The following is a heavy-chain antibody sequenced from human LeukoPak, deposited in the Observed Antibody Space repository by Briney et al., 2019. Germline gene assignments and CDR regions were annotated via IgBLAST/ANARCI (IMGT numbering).Heavy chain of an antibody. J-gene: IGHJ4*02. V-gene: IGHV1-8*01. Sequence: ASVNVSCKASGYAFNIYDINWVQQATGQGLEWMEWMNPDSGNTGFAQKFQGRVTMTRNTSITTAYMELSSLRFEDTAVYYCAVHLPGDYLDRWGQGTLVTVSS. CDR3: AVHLPGDYLDR. CDR1: GYAFNIYD. CDR2: MNPDSGNT.